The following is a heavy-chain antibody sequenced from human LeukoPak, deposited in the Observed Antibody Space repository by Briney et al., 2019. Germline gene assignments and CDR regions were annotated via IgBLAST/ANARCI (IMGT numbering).Heavy chain of an antibody. CDR3: ARAGYYYDSSGYYWGFDY. Sequence: PGGSLRLSCAASGFTFSSYSMNWVRQAPGKGLEWVSSISSSSSYIYYADSVKGRFTISRDNAKNSLYLQMNSLRAEDTAVYYCARAGYYYDSSGYYWGFDYWGQGTLVTVSS. CDR2: ISSSSSYI. CDR1: GFTFSSYS. V-gene: IGHV3-21*01. J-gene: IGHJ4*02. D-gene: IGHD3-22*01.